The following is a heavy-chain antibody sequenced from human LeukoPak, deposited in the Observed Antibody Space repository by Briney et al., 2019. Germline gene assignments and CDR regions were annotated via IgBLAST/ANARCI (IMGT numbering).Heavy chain of an antibody. CDR2: IYYSGST. J-gene: IGHJ6*03. V-gene: IGHV4-39*07. D-gene: IGHD2-15*01. CDR3: ARSVEGYCRGGSCYFYSYYMDV. CDR1: GGSISSSSYY. Sequence: SETLSLTCTVSGGSISSSSYYWGWIRQPPGKGLEWIGSIYYSGSTYYNPSLKSRATISVVTSKNQFSLKLSSVTAADTAVYYCARSVEGYCRGGSCYFYSYYMDVWGKGTTVTVSS.